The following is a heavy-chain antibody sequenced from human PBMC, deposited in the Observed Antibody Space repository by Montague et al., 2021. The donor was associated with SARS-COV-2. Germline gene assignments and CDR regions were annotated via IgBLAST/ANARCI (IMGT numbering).Heavy chain of an antibody. CDR3: ARAPPYYGFDP. Sequence: SETLSLTCTILVSWNSGADRKCTRLNSSHTWKWYAVFCYNKDTRYSPSLKSRVTISTDTSKNQFSLMMASATAADTAVYFCARAPPYYGFDPWGQGTLVTVSS. V-gene: IGHV4-59*02. D-gene: IGHD3-3*01. J-gene: IGHJ5*02. CDR1: VSWNSGAD. CDR2: FCYNKDT.